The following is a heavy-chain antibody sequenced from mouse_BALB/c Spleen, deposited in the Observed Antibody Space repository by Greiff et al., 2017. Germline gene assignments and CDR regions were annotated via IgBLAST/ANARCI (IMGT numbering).Heavy chain of an antibody. D-gene: IGHD2-14*01. CDR1: GFNIKDTY. V-gene: IGHV14-3*02. CDR2: IDPANGNT. Sequence: VQLQQSGAELVKPGASVKLSCTASGFNIKDTYMHWVKQRPEQGLEWIGRIDPANGNTKYDPKFQGKATITADTSSNTAYLQLSSLTSEDTAVYYCARGQRYDSAWFAYWGQGTLVTVSA. J-gene: IGHJ3*01. CDR3: ARGQRYDSAWFAY.